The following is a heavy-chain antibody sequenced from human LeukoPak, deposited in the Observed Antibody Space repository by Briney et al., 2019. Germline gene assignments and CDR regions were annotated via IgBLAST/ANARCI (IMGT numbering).Heavy chain of an antibody. J-gene: IGHJ3*02. CDR2: IYSGGST. CDR1: EVTVTDNY. Sequence: PGGSLRLSCAASEVTVTDNYMSWVRQAPGKGLEWVSIIYSGGSTFYADSVKGRLTISRDNSKNTLYLQMNSLRAEDTAVYYCARGGSYLSAFDIWGQGTMVTVSS. CDR3: ARGGSYLSAFDI. D-gene: IGHD1-26*01. V-gene: IGHV3-53*01.